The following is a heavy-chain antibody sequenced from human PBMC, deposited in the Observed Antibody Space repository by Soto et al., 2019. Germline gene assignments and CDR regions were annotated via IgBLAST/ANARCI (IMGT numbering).Heavy chain of an antibody. J-gene: IGHJ3*02. D-gene: IGHD3-3*01. V-gene: IGHV3-33*01. CDR2: IWYDGSNK. Sequence: QVQLVESGGGVVQPGRSLRLSCAASGFTFSSYGMHWVRQAPGKGLEWVAVIWYDGSNKYYADSVKGRFTISRDNSENTLYLQMNSLRAEDTAVYYCARDSFYDFWSGYSRGGAFDIWGQGTMVTVSS. CDR1: GFTFSSYG. CDR3: ARDSFYDFWSGYSRGGAFDI.